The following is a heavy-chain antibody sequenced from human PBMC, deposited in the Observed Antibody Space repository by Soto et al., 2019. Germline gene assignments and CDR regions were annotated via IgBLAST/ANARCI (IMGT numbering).Heavy chain of an antibody. CDR1: EFTFRIFA. CDR3: ARVDREDIEEVVGVRPGEDSMDV. D-gene: IGHD1-26*01. Sequence: QVHLVESGGGVVQPGSSLRLSCAASEFTFRIFAMHWLRQSPGKGLEWVAVISYDGSRKADAVKGRFTVSRDNSWNTLYLQMNSLRAEDAALYHCARVDREDIEEVVGVRPGEDSMDVWGQGTRVTVSS. V-gene: IGHV3-30*14. CDR2: ISYDGSRK. J-gene: IGHJ6*02.